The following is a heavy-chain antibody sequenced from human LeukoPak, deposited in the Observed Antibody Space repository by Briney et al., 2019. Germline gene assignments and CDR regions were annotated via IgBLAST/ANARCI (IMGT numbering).Heavy chain of an antibody. V-gene: IGHV1-69*06. CDR1: GGTFSSYA. J-gene: IGHJ4*02. CDR2: IIPIFGTA. Sequence: SVKVSCKASGGTFSSYAISWVRQAPGQGLEWMGGIIPIFGTANCAQKFQGRVTITADKSTSTAYMELSSLRSEDTAVYYCARSGRIAVAGDLDYWGQGTLVTVSS. D-gene: IGHD6-19*01. CDR3: ARSGRIAVAGDLDY.